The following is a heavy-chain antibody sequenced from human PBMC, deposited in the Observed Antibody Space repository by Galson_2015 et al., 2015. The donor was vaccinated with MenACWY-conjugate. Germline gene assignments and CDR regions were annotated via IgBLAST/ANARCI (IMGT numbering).Heavy chain of an antibody. Sequence: QSGAEVKKPGESLKISCKGSGYTFTSNWIGWVRQMPGKGLEWMGIIYPGDSDTRYTPSFQGHVTISADKSISTAYLQWSSLKASDTAIYFCARRDFADTAMAYYLDYWGRGTLVTVSS. D-gene: IGHD5-18*01. CDR3: ARRDFADTAMAYYLDY. J-gene: IGHJ4*02. CDR2: IYPGDSDT. V-gene: IGHV5-51*01. CDR1: GYTFTSNW.